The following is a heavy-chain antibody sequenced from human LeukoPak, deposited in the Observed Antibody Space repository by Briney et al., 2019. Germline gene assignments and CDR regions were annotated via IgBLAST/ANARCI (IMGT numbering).Heavy chain of an antibody. D-gene: IGHD2/OR15-2a*01. CDR1: GFTFRNYA. CDR2: ISGSGGTT. J-gene: IGHJ4*02. V-gene: IGHV3-23*01. Sequence: HPGGSLRLSCTASGFTFRNYAMTWVRQAPGKGLEWVSTISGSGGTTYYADSVQGRLSISRDNSKNTLSLQMNSLRAEDTAVYYCAKPSSIVIVPTALRRSLDYWGQGALVTVSS. CDR3: AKPSSIVIVPTALRRSLDY.